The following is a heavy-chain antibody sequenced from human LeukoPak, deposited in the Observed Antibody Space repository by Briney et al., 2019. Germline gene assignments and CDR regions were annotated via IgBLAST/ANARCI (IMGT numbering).Heavy chain of an antibody. D-gene: IGHD3-3*01. CDR2: ISYDGSNK. CDR1: GFTFSSYA. Sequence: LTGGSLRLSCAASGFTFSSYAMHWVRQAPGKGLEWMTVISYDGSNKYYADSVKGRFTISRDNSKNTVYLQMNSLRAEDTALYYCARRSGPIWSGYEEGYYMDVWGKGTTVTVSS. V-gene: IGHV3-30*03. CDR3: ARRSGPIWSGYEEGYYMDV. J-gene: IGHJ6*03.